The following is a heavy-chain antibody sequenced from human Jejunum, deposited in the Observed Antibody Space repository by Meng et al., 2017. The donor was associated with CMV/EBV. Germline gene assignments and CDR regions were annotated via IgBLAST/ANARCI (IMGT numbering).Heavy chain of an antibody. V-gene: IGHV6-1*01. CDR2: TYYRSKWNN. CDR3: ARGYCSGGSSKSCMDV. J-gene: IGHJ6*02. D-gene: IGHD2-15*01. CDR1: SNTAA. Sequence: SNTAAWNWIRQSPSRGREWLRRTYYRSKWNNDYAISVKSRMTINRDTSKNQCSLQLNSVTLEDTAVYYCARGYCSGGSSKSCMDVWGQGTTVTVSS.